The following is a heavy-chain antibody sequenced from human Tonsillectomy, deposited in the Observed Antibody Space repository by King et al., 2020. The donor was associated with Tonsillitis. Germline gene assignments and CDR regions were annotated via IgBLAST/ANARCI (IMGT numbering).Heavy chain of an antibody. Sequence: VQLQQWGAGLLKPSETLSLTCGVYGGSFSAYYLTWIRQPPGKGLEWVGEINHSGTTHYSPSLKSRVTISVDTSKNQFSLKVTSVTAADTAVYYCARGRTVSSKLDHWGQGTLVIVSS. CDR1: GGSFSAYY. J-gene: IGHJ4*02. D-gene: IGHD6-13*01. CDR2: INHSGTT. V-gene: IGHV4-34*01. CDR3: ARGRTVSSKLDH.